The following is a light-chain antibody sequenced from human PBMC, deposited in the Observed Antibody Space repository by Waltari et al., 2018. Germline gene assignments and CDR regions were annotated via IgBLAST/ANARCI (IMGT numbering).Light chain of an antibody. J-gene: IGLJ3*02. CDR2: GYN. Sequence: QPVLTQPSSASGTPGQRVSISCSGGRSNIGLYTVNWYQQVPGTAPKLLIYGYNQRPSGVPDRFSGSKSGTSASLAISGLQSVDEADYYCATWDESLKGWVFGGGTQLTVL. CDR1: RSNIGLYT. V-gene: IGLV1-44*01. CDR3: ATWDESLKGWV.